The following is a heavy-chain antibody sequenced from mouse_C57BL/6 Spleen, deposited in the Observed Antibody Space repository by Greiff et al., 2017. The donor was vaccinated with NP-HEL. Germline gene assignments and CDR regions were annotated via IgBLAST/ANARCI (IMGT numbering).Heavy chain of an antibody. CDR1: GYTFTSYW. CDR3: ARPHDYYGSSYGYFDV. J-gene: IGHJ1*03. D-gene: IGHD1-1*01. Sequence: VKLQQPGAELVKPGASVKLSCKASGYTFTSYWMHWVKQRPGQGLEWIGMIHPNSGSTNYNEKFKSKATLTVDKSSSTAYMQLSSLTSEDSAVYYCARPHDYYGSSYGYFDVWGTGTTVTVSS. V-gene: IGHV1-64*01. CDR2: IHPNSGST.